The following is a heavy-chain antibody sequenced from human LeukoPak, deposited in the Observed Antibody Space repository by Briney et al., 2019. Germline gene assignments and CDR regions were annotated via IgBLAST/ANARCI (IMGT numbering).Heavy chain of an antibody. J-gene: IGHJ4*02. CDR2: TRNKANGYTT. D-gene: IGHD1-1*01. V-gene: IGHV3-72*01. Sequence: GGSLRLSCAASGFTFSGSAMHWVRQASGKGLEWVGRTRNKANGYTTEYAASVKGRFTISRDDSKNSLYLQMNSLRTEDTAVYYCTRRNWNSHDYWGQGTLVTVSS. CDR1: GFTFSGSA. CDR3: TRRNWNSHDY.